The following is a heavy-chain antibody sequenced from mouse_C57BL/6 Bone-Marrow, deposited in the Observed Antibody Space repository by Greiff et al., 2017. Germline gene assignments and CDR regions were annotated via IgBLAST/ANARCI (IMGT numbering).Heavy chain of an antibody. D-gene: IGHD1-1*01. CDR3: ARHSDGSSYWAMDY. CDR1: GFTFSDYY. CDR2: ISNGGGST. Sequence: EVKLVESGGGLVQPGGSLKLSCAASGFTFSDYYMYWVRQTPEKRLEWVAYISNGGGSTYYPDTVKGRFTISRDNAKNTLYLQMSRLKSEDTAMYYCARHSDGSSYWAMDYWGQGTSVTVSS. J-gene: IGHJ4*01. V-gene: IGHV5-12*01.